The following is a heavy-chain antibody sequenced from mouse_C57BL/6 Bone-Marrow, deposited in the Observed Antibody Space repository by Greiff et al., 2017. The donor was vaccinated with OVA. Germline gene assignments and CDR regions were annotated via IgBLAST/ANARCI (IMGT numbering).Heavy chain of an antibody. D-gene: IGHD2-4*01. V-gene: IGHV1-69*01. J-gene: IGHJ2*01. CDR3: ARSGDYEDY. CDR2: IDPSDSYT. CDR1: GYTFTSYW. Sequence: QVQLQQSGAELVMPGASVKLSCKASGYTFTSYWMHWVKQRPGQGLEWIGEIDPSDSYTNYNQKFKGKSTLTVDKSSSTAYMQLSSLTSEDSAVYYCARSGDYEDYWGQGTTLTVSS.